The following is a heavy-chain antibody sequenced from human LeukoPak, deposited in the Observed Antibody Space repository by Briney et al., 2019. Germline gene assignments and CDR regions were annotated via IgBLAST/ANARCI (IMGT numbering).Heavy chain of an antibody. V-gene: IGHV1-69*05. D-gene: IGHD2/OR15-2a*01. CDR1: GGTFSSYA. Sequence: SVKVSCKASGGTFSSYAISWVRQAPGQGLEWMGGINPIFGTANYAQKFQGRVTITTDESTSTAYMELSSLRSEDTAVYYCARKYYDAFDIWGQGTMVTVSS. J-gene: IGHJ3*02. CDR2: INPIFGTA. CDR3: ARKYYDAFDI.